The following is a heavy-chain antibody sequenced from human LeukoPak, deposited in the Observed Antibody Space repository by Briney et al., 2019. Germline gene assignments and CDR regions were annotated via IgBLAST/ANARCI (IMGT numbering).Heavy chain of an antibody. CDR1: GGTFSSYA. Sequence: SVKVSCKASGGTFSSYAISWVRQAPGQGLEWMGGIIPIFGTANYAQKFQGRVTITTDESTSTAYMELSSLRSEDTAVYYCARAPMVRGVTSYYYYMDVWGKGTTVTVSS. CDR3: ARAPMVRGVTSYYYYMDV. D-gene: IGHD3-10*01. CDR2: IIPIFGTA. J-gene: IGHJ6*03. V-gene: IGHV1-69*05.